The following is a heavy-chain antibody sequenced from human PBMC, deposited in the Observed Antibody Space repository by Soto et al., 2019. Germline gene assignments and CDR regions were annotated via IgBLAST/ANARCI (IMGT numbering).Heavy chain of an antibody. CDR3: ARNTITIFGVFTPLDV. J-gene: IGHJ6*02. V-gene: IGHV4-61*01. CDR1: GGSVSSGSYY. D-gene: IGHD3-3*01. CDR2: IYYSGST. Sequence: SETLSLTCTVSGGSVSSGSYYWSWIRQPPGKGLEWIGYIYYSGSTNYNPSLKSRVTISVDTSKNQFSLKLSSVTAADTAVYYCARNTITIFGVFTPLDVWGQGTTVTFSS.